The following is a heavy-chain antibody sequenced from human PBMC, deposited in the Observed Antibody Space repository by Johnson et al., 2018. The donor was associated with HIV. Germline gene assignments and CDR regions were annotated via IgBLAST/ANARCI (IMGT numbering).Heavy chain of an antibody. CDR1: GFTVSSNY. CDR3: ARVRGLIAFDI. CDR2: INWNGGST. D-gene: IGHD3-22*01. J-gene: IGHJ3*02. V-gene: IGHV3-66*02. Sequence: EVQLVESGGGLVQPGGSLRLSCAASGFTVSSNYMSWVRQAPGKGLEWVSGINWNGGSTGYADSVKGRFTISRDNSKNTLYLQRNSLRAEDTAVYYCARVRGLIAFDIWGQGTMVTVSS.